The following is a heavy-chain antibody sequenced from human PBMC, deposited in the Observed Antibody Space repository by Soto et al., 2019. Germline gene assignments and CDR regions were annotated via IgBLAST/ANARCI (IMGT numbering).Heavy chain of an antibody. Sequence: ASVKVSCRTSGYTFSNYDINWVRQATGQGLEWMGWMNPSSGNTGYAQKFQGRVTMTRDTSMSTAYMEVSSLRSEDTAVYYCARENSSGWYGDYWRQGTLVTVSS. CDR1: GYTFSNYD. V-gene: IGHV1-8*01. CDR3: ARENSSGWYGDY. CDR2: MNPSSGNT. D-gene: IGHD6-13*01. J-gene: IGHJ4*02.